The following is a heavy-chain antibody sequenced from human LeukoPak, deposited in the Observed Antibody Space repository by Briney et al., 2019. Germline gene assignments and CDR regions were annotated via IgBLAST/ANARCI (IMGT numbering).Heavy chain of an antibody. Sequence: PGGSLRLSCAASGFTFDDYAMHWGRQAPGKGLEWVSLISGDGGSTYYADSVKGRFTISRDNSKNCLYLQMNSLRTEDTALYYCAKVMYSLYYYYRMDVWGQGTTVTVSS. CDR2: ISGDGGST. V-gene: IGHV3-43*02. CDR1: GFTFDDYA. J-gene: IGHJ6*02. D-gene: IGHD2-21*01. CDR3: AKVMYSLYYYYRMDV.